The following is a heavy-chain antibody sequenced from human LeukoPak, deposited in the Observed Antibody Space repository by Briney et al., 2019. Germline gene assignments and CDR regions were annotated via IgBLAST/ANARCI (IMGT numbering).Heavy chain of an antibody. J-gene: IGHJ4*02. CDR2: MNPNSGNT. V-gene: IGHV1-8*01. CDR3: ARGQEAAGTFDY. D-gene: IGHD6-13*01. CDR1: GYTFTSYD. Sequence: ASVKVSCKASGYTFTSYDINWVRQATGQGLEWMGWMNPNSGNTGYAQKFQGRVTMTRNTSISTAYMELSSLRSEDTAVYYCARGQEAAGTFDYWGQGTLVTVSS.